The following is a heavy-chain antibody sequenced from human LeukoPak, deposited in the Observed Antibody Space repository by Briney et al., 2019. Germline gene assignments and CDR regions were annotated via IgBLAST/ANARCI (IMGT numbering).Heavy chain of an antibody. J-gene: IGHJ4*02. V-gene: IGHV3-9*01. Sequence: GGSLRLSCAASGFTFDDYAMHWVRRAPGKGLEWVSGISGNSGSIGYAGSVKGRFTISRDNAKNSLYLQMNSLRAEDTALYYCAKDQGGNYYDSSGYYPRGVDYWGQGTLVTVSS. D-gene: IGHD3-22*01. CDR2: ISGNSGSI. CDR3: AKDQGGNYYDSSGYYPRGVDY. CDR1: GFTFDDYA.